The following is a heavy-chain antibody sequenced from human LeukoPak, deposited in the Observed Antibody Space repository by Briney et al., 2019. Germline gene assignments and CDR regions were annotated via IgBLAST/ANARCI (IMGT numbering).Heavy chain of an antibody. CDR1: GLTFISYA. D-gene: IGHD3-9*01. V-gene: IGHV3-23*01. J-gene: IGHJ4*02. Sequence: GGSLRLSCVGSGLTFISYAVSWVRPARWPELEWVSAISGSGGITYYADSVKGRFTISRDNSKNTLYLQMNSLRAEDTAVYYCASPPALRYFDWLLEAPARVDYWGQGTLVTVSS. CDR3: ASPPALRYFDWLLEAPARVDY. CDR2: ISGSGGIT.